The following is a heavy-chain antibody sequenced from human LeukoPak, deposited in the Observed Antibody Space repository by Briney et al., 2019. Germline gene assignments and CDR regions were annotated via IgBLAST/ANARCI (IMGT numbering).Heavy chain of an antibody. CDR1: GFNFSFYV. CDR3: AKEWGWGLHPH. CDR2: LSGSGGTTSYTA. V-gene: IGHV3-23*01. J-gene: IGHJ4*02. Sequence: GGSLRLSCAASGFNFSFYVMSWVRQAPGKRLEWVSVLSGSGGTTSYTAYYADSVKGRFTISRDNSKNTLHLQMNNLRADDTAVYYCAKEWGWGLHPHWGQGTLVTVSS. D-gene: IGHD1-26*01.